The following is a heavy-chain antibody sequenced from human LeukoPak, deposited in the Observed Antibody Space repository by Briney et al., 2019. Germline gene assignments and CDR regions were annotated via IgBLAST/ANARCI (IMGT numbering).Heavy chain of an antibody. CDR1: GGSISGYY. CDR2: IYYSGGT. D-gene: IGHD4-23*01. CDR3: ARYSHRTAVVTPDFDY. V-gene: IGHV4-59*01. Sequence: SETLSLTCTVSGGSISGYYWSWIRQPPGKGPEWIGYIYYSGGTNYIPSLESRVTVSVDTSKNQFSLKLSSVTAADTAVYYCARYSHRTAVVTPDFDYWGQGALVTVSS. J-gene: IGHJ4*02.